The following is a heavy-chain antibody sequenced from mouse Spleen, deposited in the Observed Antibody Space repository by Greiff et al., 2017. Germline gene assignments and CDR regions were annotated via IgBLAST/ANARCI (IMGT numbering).Heavy chain of an antibody. CDR3: ARKDYDYSFFAY. D-gene: IGHD2-4*01. Sequence: EVKLMESGGGLVQPGGSRKLSCAASGFTFSSFGMHWVRQAPEKGLEWVAYISSGSSTIYYADTVKGRFTISRDNPKNTLFLQMTSLRSEDTAMYYCARKDYDYSFFAYWGQGTLVTVSA. CDR2: ISSGSSTI. J-gene: IGHJ3*01. V-gene: IGHV5-17*02. CDR1: GFTFSSFG.